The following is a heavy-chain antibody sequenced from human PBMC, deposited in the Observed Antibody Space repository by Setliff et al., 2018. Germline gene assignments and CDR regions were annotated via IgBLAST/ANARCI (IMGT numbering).Heavy chain of an antibody. Sequence: RASVKVSCKASGNRFTDYFLHWVRQAPGQGLEWMGWINPNSGDTHSAQKFQGRVTMTRDRTISTVYMDLRSLTFDDTAVYYCARPRSNYNRGAFSIWGQGTMVTVSS. CDR2: INPNSGDT. CDR3: ARPRSNYNRGAFSI. D-gene: IGHD3-10*01. J-gene: IGHJ3*02. CDR1: GNRFTDYF. V-gene: IGHV1-2*02.